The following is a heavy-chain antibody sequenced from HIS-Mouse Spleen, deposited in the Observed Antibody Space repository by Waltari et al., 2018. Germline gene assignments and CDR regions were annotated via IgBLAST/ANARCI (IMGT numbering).Heavy chain of an antibody. CDR2: SYYSGST. CDR3: AREIPYSSSWYDWYFDL. CDR1: GGSISSSSYY. Sequence: QLQLQESGPGLVKPSETLSLTCTVSGGSISSSSYYWGWIRQPPGKGLEWIGSSYYSGSTYYTPPLNGRVTISVDTSKNQFSLKLSSVTAADTAVYYCAREIPYSSSWYDWYFDLWGRGTLVTVSS. D-gene: IGHD6-13*01. V-gene: IGHV4-39*07. J-gene: IGHJ2*01.